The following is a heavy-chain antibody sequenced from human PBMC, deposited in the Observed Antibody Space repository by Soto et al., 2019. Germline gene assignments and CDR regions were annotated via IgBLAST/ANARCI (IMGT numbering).Heavy chain of an antibody. J-gene: IGHJ5*02. D-gene: IGHD3-22*01. CDR1: GFTFSSYG. V-gene: IGHV3-33*01. CDR2: IWYDGSNK. CDR3: ARDPSDSSGFLIP. Sequence: GGSLRLSCAASGFTFSSYGMHWVRQAPGKGLEWVAVIWYDGSNKYYADSVKGRFTISRDNSKNTLYLQMNSLRAEDTAVYYCARDPSDSSGFLIPWGQGTLVTVSS.